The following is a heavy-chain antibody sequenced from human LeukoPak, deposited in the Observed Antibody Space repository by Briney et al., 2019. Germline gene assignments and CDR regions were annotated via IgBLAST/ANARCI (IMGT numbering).Heavy chain of an antibody. Sequence: SSQTLSLTCTVSGGSISSGDYYWRWIRRPPGKGLEWIGYIYYSGSTYYNPSLKSRVTISVDTSKNQFSLKLSSVTAADTAVDYCSAGCSSTSCSTDYWGRGTLVTVSS. V-gene: IGHV4-30-4*08. CDR1: GGSISSGDYY. J-gene: IGHJ4*02. CDR2: IYYSGST. D-gene: IGHD2-2*01. CDR3: SAGCSSTSCSTDY.